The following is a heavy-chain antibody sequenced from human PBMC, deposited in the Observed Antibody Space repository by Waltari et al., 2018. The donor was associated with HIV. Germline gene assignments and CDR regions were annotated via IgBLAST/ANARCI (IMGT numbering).Heavy chain of an antibody. J-gene: IGHJ4*02. V-gene: IGHV3-33*01. CDR2: IWYDGSNK. D-gene: IGHD6-13*01. Sequence: QVQLVESGGGVVQPGRSLRLSCAASGFTFSSYGLHWVRQAPGKGLEWVAVIWYDGSNKYYADSVKGRFTISRDNSKNTLYLQMKSLRAEDTAVYYCARETYAAAGSDYWGQGTLVTVSS. CDR1: GFTFSSYG. CDR3: ARETYAAAGSDY.